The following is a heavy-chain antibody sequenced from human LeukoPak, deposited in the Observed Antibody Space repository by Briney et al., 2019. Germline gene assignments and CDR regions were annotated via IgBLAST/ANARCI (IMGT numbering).Heavy chain of an antibody. J-gene: IGHJ5*02. CDR3: VRGWQQLGS. CDR1: GFAFSSYA. D-gene: IGHD1-1*01. CDR2: LTGGSDNS. Sequence: GGSLRLSCAASGFAFSSYAMSWVRQAPGKGLEWVSSLTGGSDNSEHADSVKGRFSISRDNSKNTLYLQMNSLTAEDTAVYYCVRGWQQLGSWGRGTLVTVSS. V-gene: IGHV3-23*01.